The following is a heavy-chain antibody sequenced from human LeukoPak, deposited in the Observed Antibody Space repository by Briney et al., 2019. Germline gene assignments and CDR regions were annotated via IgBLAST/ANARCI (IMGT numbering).Heavy chain of an antibody. J-gene: IGHJ4*02. CDR2: ISAYNGNT. CDR1: GYTFTSYG. CDR3: TSAGELLPLDY. D-gene: IGHD1-26*01. V-gene: IGHV1-18*01. Sequence: GASMKVSCKASGYTFTSYGISRVRQAPGQGLEWMGWISAYNGNTNYAQKLQGRVTMTTDTSTSTAYMELRSLRSDDTAVYYCTSAGELLPLDYWGQGTLVTVSS.